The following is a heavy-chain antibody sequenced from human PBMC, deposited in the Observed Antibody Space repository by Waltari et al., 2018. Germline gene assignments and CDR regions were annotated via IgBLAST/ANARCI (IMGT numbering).Heavy chain of an antibody. D-gene: IGHD6-13*01. CDR2: IIPIFGTA. V-gene: IGHV1-69*05. CDR3: ASTSRSPQIIAAAVTFDY. CDR1: GGTFSSYA. J-gene: IGHJ4*02. Sequence: QVQLVQSGAEVKKPGSSVKVSCKASGGTFSSYAISWVRQAPGQGLEWMGGIIPIFGTANYAQKFQGRVTSTTDESTSTAYMELSSLSSEDTAVYYCASTSRSPQIIAAAVTFDYWGQGTLVTVSS.